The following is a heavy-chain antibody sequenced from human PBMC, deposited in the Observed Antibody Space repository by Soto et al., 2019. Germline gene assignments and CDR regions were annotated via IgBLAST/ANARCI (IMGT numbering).Heavy chain of an antibody. CDR3: ARSGGDSSGYLDAFDI. CDR1: GFTFSSYG. Sequence: PGGSLRLSCAASGFTFSSYGMHWVRQAPGKGLEWVAVIWYDGSNKYYADSVKGRFTISRDNSKNTLYLQMNSLRAEDTAVYYCARSGGDSSGYLDAFDIWGQGTMVTVSS. CDR2: IWYDGSNK. D-gene: IGHD3-22*01. J-gene: IGHJ3*02. V-gene: IGHV3-33*01.